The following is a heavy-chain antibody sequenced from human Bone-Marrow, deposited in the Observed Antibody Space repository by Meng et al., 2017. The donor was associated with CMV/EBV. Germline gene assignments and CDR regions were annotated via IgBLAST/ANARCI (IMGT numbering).Heavy chain of an antibody. CDR1: GFTFSDYY. CDR2: ISSSGSTI. J-gene: IGHJ4*02. Sequence: GESLKISCAASGFTFSDYYMSWIRQAPGKGLEWVSYISSSGSTIYYADSVKGRFTISRDNSKNTLYLQMNSLRAEDTAVYYCAKDRERYCSSTSCYPPYYWGQGTLVTVSS. D-gene: IGHD2-2*01. V-gene: IGHV3-11*04. CDR3: AKDRERYCSSTSCYPPYY.